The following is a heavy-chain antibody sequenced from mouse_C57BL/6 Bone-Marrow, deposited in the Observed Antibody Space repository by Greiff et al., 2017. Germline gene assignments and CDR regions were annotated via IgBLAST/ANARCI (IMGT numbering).Heavy chain of an antibody. CDR3: TSHYGNPCSYFDY. CDR2: IRNKANNHAT. D-gene: IGHD2-1*01. Sequence: EVKLQESGGGLVQPGGSMKLSCAASGFTFSDAWMDWVRQSPEKGLEWVAEIRNKANNHATYYAESVKGRFTISRDDSKSSVYLQMNSLRAEDTGIYYCTSHYGNPCSYFDYWGQGTTLTVSS. J-gene: IGHJ2*01. CDR1: GFTFSDAW. V-gene: IGHV6-6*01.